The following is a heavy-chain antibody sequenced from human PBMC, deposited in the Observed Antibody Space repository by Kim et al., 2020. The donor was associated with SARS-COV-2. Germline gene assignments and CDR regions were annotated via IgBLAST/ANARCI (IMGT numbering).Heavy chain of an antibody. V-gene: IGHV3-53*04. CDR3: AKGAGCGGDCYTDY. D-gene: IGHD2-21*02. J-gene: IGHJ4*02. Sequence: ADSVKGRFTISRHNSKNTLYLQMNSLRAEDTAVYYCAKGAGCGGDCYTDYWGQGTLVTVSS.